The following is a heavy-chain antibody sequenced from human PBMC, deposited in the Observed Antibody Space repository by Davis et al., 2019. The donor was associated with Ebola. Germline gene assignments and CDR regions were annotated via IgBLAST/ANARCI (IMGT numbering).Heavy chain of an antibody. D-gene: IGHD3-22*01. CDR3: ARVISMIVEGWFDP. CDR1: GYTFTRFG. Sequence: AASVKVSCKASGYTFTRFGISWVRQAPGQGLEWMGWISAYNGNTNYAQKLQGRVTMTTDTSTNTAYMELRSLRSDDTAVYYCARVISMIVEGWFDPWGQGTLVTVSS. J-gene: IGHJ5*02. CDR2: ISAYNGNT. V-gene: IGHV1-18*01.